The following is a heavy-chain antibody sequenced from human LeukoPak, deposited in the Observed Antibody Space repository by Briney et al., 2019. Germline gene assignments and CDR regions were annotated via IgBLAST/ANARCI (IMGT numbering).Heavy chain of an antibody. CDR3: ARTDYYDSSGYYQYYFDY. J-gene: IGHJ4*02. Sequence: SVKVSCKASGGTFSSYAISWVRQAPGQGLEWMGGIIPIFGTANYAQKFQGRVTITTDESTSTAYMELSSLRSEDTAVYYCARTDYYDSSGYYQYYFDYWGQGTLVTVSS. CDR1: GGTFSSYA. V-gene: IGHV1-69*05. D-gene: IGHD3-22*01. CDR2: IIPIFGTA.